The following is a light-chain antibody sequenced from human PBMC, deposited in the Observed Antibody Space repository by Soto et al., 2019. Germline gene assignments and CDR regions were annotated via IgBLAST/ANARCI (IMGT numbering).Light chain of an antibody. CDR1: QSVSTN. V-gene: IGKV3-15*01. CDR3: QQYNNWPLT. J-gene: IGKJ4*01. CDR2: GAS. Sequence: VMTQSPGTLSVSPGERATLTCRASQSVSTNLAWYQQKPGQAPRLLIYGASTRATGVPGRFSGSGSGTELTLTISSLQSEDFAVYYCQQYNNWPLTFGGGTKVDIK.